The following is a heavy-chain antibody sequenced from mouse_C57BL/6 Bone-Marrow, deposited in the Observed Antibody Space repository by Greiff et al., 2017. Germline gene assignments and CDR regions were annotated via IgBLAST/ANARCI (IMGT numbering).Heavy chain of an antibody. CDR3: ARGVYYGSSWYFDV. J-gene: IGHJ1*03. CDR2: INPSNGGT. Sequence: VQLQQPGTELVKPGASVKLSCKASGYTFTSYWMHWVKQRPGQGLEWIGNINPSNGGTNYNEKFQGKSTLTVDKSSSTAYMQLSSLTSEDSAVYYCARGVYYGSSWYFDVWGTGTTVTVSS. V-gene: IGHV1-53*01. CDR1: GYTFTSYW. D-gene: IGHD1-1*01.